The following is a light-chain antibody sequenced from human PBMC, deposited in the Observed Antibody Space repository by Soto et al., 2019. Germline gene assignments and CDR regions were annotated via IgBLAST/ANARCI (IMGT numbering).Light chain of an antibody. J-gene: IGKJ1*01. Sequence: EIVMTQSPATLSVSPGERATLSCMASQSVSSSLAWYQQKPGQPPSLLIYWASTRATGIPARFSGSGSGTEFTLTISSLQSEDFAVYYCQQFNVWPRTFGQGTKV. CDR3: QQFNVWPRT. CDR1: QSVSSS. CDR2: WAS. V-gene: IGKV3D-15*01.